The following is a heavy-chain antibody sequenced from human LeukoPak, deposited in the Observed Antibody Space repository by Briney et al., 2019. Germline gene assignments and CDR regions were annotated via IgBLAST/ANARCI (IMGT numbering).Heavy chain of an antibody. J-gene: IGHJ3*02. V-gene: IGHV4-61*05. Sequence: SETLSLTCTVSGGSISSSSCYWGWIRQPPGKGLEWIGEIYHSGSTNYNPSFKSRVTISVDKSKNQFSLKLSSVTAADTAVYYCARIAVAAPGSGAFDIWGQGTMVTVSS. D-gene: IGHD6-19*01. CDR3: ARIAVAAPGSGAFDI. CDR2: IYHSGST. CDR1: GGSISSSSCY.